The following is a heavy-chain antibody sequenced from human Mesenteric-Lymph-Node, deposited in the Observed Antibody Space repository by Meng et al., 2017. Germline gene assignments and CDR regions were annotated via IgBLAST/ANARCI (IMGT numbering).Heavy chain of an antibody. J-gene: IGHJ4*02. CDR2: ISYSGST. V-gene: IGHV4-61*01. CDR3: ARDLGSIAALSY. Sequence: QGELRAAGPGRVSPPETLSPTCTVSGGSVSSGSYYWSWIRQPPGKGLEWIGYISYSGSTNYNPSLRSRVTISVDTSKNQFSLRLNSVTAADTAVYYCARDLGSIAALSYWGQGTLVTVSS. CDR1: GGSVSSGSYY. D-gene: IGHD6-6*01.